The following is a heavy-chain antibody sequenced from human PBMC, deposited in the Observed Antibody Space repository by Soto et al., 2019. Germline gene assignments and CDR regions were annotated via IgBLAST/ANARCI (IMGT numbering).Heavy chain of an antibody. CDR2: NFWNDDR. Sequence: ITLKESAPTLLKPTQTLTLTCTFSGFSLRTPGVGVGWIRQPPGKALEWLVFNFWNDDRRYSPSLKTRLTVSKDTSRNQVVLRVTNMGPEDTATYFCARSIHSSGYYYFDYWGQGILVTVSS. CDR3: ARSIHSSGYYYFDY. CDR1: GFSLRTPGVG. J-gene: IGHJ4*02. V-gene: IGHV2-5*01. D-gene: IGHD6-19*01.